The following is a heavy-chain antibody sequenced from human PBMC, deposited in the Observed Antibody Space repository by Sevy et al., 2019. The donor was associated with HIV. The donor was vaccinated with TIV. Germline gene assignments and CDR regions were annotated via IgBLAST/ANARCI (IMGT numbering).Heavy chain of an antibody. D-gene: IGHD6-13*01. Sequence: GGSLRLSCAASGFTFRNYTMNWVRQAPGKGLQWVSSITSDSTYVFYADSLRGRFTISRDNAKNSLYLQMNSLRAEDTALYYCARAIGAAGSLWGQGTLVTVSS. CDR3: ARAIGAAGSL. V-gene: IGHV3-21*01. CDR2: ITSDSTYV. CDR1: GFTFRNYT. J-gene: IGHJ4*02.